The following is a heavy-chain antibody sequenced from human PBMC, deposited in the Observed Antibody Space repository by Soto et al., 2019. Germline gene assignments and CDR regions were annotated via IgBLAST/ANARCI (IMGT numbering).Heavy chain of an antibody. CDR2: ISYDGSNK. Sequence: GGSLRLSCAASGFTFSSYGMHWVRQAPGKGLEWVAVISYDGSNKYYADSVKGRFTISRDNSKNTLYLQMNSLRAEDTAVYYCAKGDTAMIDYYYYGMDVWGQGTTVTVSS. J-gene: IGHJ6*02. CDR3: AKGDTAMIDYYYYGMDV. D-gene: IGHD5-18*01. V-gene: IGHV3-30*18. CDR1: GFTFSSYG.